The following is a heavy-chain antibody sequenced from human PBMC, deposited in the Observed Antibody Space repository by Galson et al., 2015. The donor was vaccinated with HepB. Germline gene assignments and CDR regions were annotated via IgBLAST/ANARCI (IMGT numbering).Heavy chain of an antibody. V-gene: IGHV3-30*18. CDR1: GFTFSSYG. D-gene: IGHD4-17*01. CDR2: ISYDGDNK. CDR3: AKDWGNYGDLRYYYYYGMDV. J-gene: IGHJ6*02. Sequence: SLRLSCAASGFTFSSYGLHWVRQAPGEGLEWVAVISYDGDNKNYADSVKGRFTISRDNSMNTLYLQMNSLRVEDTAVYYCAKDWGNYGDLRYYYYYGMDVWGQGTTVTVSS.